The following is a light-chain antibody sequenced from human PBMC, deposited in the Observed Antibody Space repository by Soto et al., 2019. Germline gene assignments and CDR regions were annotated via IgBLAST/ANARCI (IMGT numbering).Light chain of an antibody. CDR2: DAS. Sequence: EIVLTQSPATLSLSPGERATLSCRASQSVSSYLAWYQQKPGQAPRLLIYDASNRATGIPARFSGSGSGTDFTLTISSLEPVDFAVYYCQQRGNWPWTFGQGTQVEIK. CDR3: QQRGNWPWT. V-gene: IGKV3-11*01. J-gene: IGKJ1*01. CDR1: QSVSSY.